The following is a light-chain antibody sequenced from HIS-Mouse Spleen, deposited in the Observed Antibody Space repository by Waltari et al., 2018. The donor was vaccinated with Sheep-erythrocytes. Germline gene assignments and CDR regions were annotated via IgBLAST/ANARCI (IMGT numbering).Light chain of an antibody. V-gene: IGLV2-14*01. Sequence: QSVLTQPASVSGSPGQSITISCTGTSRDGGGSYYFSWYQQHPGKAPKLMIYEVSNRPSGVSNRFSGSKSGNTASLTISGLQAEDEADYYCSSYTSSSTWVFGGGTKLTVL. CDR3: SSYTSSSTWV. J-gene: IGLJ3*02. CDR1: SRDGGGSYY. CDR2: EVS.